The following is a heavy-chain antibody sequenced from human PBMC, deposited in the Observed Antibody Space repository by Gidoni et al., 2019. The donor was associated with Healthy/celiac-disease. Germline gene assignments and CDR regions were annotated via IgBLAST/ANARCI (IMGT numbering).Heavy chain of an antibody. CDR1: GGTFSSYA. D-gene: IGHD5-18*01. V-gene: IGHV1-69*01. Sequence: PGSSVKVSCKASGGTFSSYAISWVRQAPGQGLEWMGGIIPIFGTANYAQKFQGRVTITADESTSTAYMELSSLRSEDTAVYYCARGPKGYSYSSPGSVYESSPSYYYYMDVWGKGTTVTVSS. CDR2: IIPIFGTA. J-gene: IGHJ6*03. CDR3: ARGPKGYSYSSPGSVYESSPSYYYYMDV.